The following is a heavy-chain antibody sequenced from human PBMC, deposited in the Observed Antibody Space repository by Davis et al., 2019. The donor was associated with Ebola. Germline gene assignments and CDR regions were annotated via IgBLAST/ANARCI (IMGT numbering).Heavy chain of an antibody. CDR3: ASLRRSITGFDDGYDI. Sequence: KVSCKDSGNSFNSHWIAWVRQLPGKGLEWMGIIFTGDSDTRYSPSFRGQVTISTDNSIKTAFLHWSSLKASDTAIYYCASLRRSITGFDDGYDIWGQGTMVTVSS. J-gene: IGHJ3*02. D-gene: IGHD3-9*01. V-gene: IGHV5-51*01. CDR1: GNSFNSHW. CDR2: IFTGDSDT.